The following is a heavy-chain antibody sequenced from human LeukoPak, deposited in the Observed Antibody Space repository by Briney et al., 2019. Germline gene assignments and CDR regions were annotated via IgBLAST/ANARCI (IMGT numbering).Heavy chain of an antibody. CDR2: VTYETT. V-gene: IGHV4-4*08. D-gene: IGHD5-18*01. CDR3: ARGQRHSYGKYFDP. J-gene: IGHJ4*02. Sequence: SGTLSLTCSLSGDALSTYYWNWVRQTPGKGLEWIGHVTYETTAYNPSLKSRVTISLDTSKNEFSLQLRSVTAADTAVYFCARGQRHSYGKYFDPWSQGILVSVSS. CDR1: GDALSTYY.